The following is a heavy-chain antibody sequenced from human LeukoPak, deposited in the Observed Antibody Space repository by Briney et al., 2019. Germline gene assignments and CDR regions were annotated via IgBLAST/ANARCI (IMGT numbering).Heavy chain of an antibody. J-gene: IGHJ4*02. CDR1: GYTFTSYG. D-gene: IGHD1-26*01. CDR3: ARVAFSGSYWGAFDY. V-gene: IGHV1-2*02. Sequence: ASVKVSCKASGYTFTSYGISWVRQAPGQGLEWMGWINPNSGGTNYAQKFQGRVTMTRDTSISTAYMELSRLRSDDTAVYYCARVAFSGSYWGAFDYWGQGTLVTVSS. CDR2: INPNSGGT.